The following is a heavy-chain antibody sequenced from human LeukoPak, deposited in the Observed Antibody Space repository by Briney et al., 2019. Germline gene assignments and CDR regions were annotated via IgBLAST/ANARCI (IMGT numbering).Heavy chain of an antibody. CDR2: IYYSGST. J-gene: IGHJ6*04. D-gene: IGHD3-10*01. CDR1: GGSISSGGYY. Sequence: SQTLSLTCTVSGGSISSGGYYWSWIRQHPGKGLEWIGYIYYSGSTYYNPPLKSRVTISVDTSKNQFSLKLSSVTAADTAVYYCARGLGSGRKYYYYGTDVWGKGTTVTVSS. V-gene: IGHV4-31*03. CDR3: ARGLGSGRKYYYYGTDV.